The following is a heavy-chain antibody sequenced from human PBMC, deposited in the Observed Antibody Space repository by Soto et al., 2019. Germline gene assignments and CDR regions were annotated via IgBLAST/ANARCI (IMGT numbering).Heavy chain of an antibody. V-gene: IGHV1-69*06. J-gene: IGHJ6*02. CDR2: IIPIFGTA. Sequence: SVKVSCKASGGTFSSYAISWVRQAPGQGLEWMGGIIPIFGTANYAQKFQGRVTITADKSTSTAYMELSSLRSEDTAVYYCARDRAVATSDYYYGMDVWGQGTTVTVSS. D-gene: IGHD5-12*01. CDR3: ARDRAVATSDYYYGMDV. CDR1: GGTFSSYA.